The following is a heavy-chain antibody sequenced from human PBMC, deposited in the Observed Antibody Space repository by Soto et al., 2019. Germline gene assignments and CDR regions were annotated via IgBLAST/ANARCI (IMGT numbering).Heavy chain of an antibody. CDR2: IYYSGST. Sequence: QVQLQESGPGLVKPSQTLSLTCTVSGGSISSGGYYWSWIRQHPGKVLEWIGYIYYSGSTYYNPSLKSRVTISVDTSKNQFSLKLSSVTAADTAVYYCARGRSDYYDSSGNWFDPWGQGTLVTVSS. CDR3: ARGRSDYYDSSGNWFDP. D-gene: IGHD3-22*01. J-gene: IGHJ5*02. CDR1: GGSISSGGYY. V-gene: IGHV4-31*03.